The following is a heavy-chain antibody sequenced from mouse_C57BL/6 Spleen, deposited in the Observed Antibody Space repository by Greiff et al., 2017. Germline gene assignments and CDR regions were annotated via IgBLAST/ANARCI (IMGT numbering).Heavy chain of an antibody. CDR1: GYTFTDYY. Sequence: EVQLQQSGPELVKPGASVKISCKASGYTFTDYYMNWVKQSHGKSLEWIGDINPNNGGTSYNQKFKGKATLTVDQSSSTAYMELRSLTSEYSAVYYCARSASLPDYWSQGTTLTVSS. CDR2: INPNNGGT. D-gene: IGHD6-1*01. CDR3: ARSASLPDY. J-gene: IGHJ2*01. V-gene: IGHV1-26*01.